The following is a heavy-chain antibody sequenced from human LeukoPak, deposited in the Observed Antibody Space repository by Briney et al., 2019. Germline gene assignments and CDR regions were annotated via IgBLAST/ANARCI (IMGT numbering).Heavy chain of an antibody. CDR2: IYHSGST. CDR1: GGSISSGYY. J-gene: IGHJ4*02. V-gene: IGHV4-38-2*02. Sequence: SETLSLTCTVSGGSISSGYYWGWIRQPPGKGLEWIGSIYHSGSTYYNPSLKSRVTISVDTSKNQFSLKLSSVTAADTAVYYCARAGFYGSGSYSLFDYWGQGTLVTVSS. D-gene: IGHD3-10*01. CDR3: ARAGFYGSGSYSLFDY.